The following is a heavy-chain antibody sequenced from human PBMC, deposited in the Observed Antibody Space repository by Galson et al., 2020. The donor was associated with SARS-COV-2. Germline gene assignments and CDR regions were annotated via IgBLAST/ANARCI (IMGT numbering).Heavy chain of an antibody. CDR3: AREIATNYFDP. CDR1: GGSICSGASS. CDR2: AYPSGSA. V-gene: IGHV4-30-2*01. J-gene: IGHJ5*02. Sequence: SQTLSLTCGVSGGSICSGASSWSWLRQPPGKGLEWIGNAYPSGSAFYNPSLRSRVAISVDRSVNQMSLTLKSVTAADTAIYYCAREIATNYFDPWGQGTLVTVSS.